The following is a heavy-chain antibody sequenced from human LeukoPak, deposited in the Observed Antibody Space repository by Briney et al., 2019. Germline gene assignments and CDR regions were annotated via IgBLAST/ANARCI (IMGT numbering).Heavy chain of an antibody. V-gene: IGHV4-59*01. CDR1: GGSINSYY. CDR3: ARRRPYCSGGNCYSLLDY. CDR2: ISYSGST. Sequence: SETLSLTCTVSGGSINSYYWSWIRQPPGKGLEWIGYISYSGSTNYNPSLKSRVTPSVDTSKNQFSLELSSVTAADTAVYYCARRRPYCSGGNCYSLLDYWGQGTLVTVSS. D-gene: IGHD2-15*01. J-gene: IGHJ4*02.